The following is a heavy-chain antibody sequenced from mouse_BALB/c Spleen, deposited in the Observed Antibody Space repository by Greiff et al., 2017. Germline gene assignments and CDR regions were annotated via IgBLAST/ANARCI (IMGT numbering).Heavy chain of an antibody. V-gene: IGHV1-14*01. CDR2: INPYNDGT. D-gene: IGHD2-14*01. Sequence: EVQLQQSGPELVKPGASVKMSCKASGYTFTSYVMHWVKQKPGQGLEWIGYINPYNDGTKYNEKFKGKATLTSDKSSSTAYMELSSLTSEDSAVYYYARSGYRYDRYAMDYWGQGTSVTVSS. J-gene: IGHJ4*01. CDR3: ARSGYRYDRYAMDY. CDR1: GYTFTSYV.